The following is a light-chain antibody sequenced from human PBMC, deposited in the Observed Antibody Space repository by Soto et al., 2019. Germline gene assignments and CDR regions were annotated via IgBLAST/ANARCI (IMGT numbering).Light chain of an antibody. Sequence: VVLTQSPATLSLSPGERATLFCRASQSVSRNLAWYQQKPGQAPRLLIYDASTRATGVPARFSGSGSGTEFTLTINSLQSEDSAVYYCQQHNQWPITFGQGTRLEI. V-gene: IGKV3-15*01. CDR3: QQHNQWPIT. J-gene: IGKJ5*01. CDR1: QSVSRN. CDR2: DAS.